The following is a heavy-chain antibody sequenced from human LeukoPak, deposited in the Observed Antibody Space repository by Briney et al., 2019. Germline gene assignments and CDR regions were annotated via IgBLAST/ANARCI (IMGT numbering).Heavy chain of an antibody. V-gene: IGHV1-69*13. CDR3: ARDSSSHHHISGAFDI. Sequence: ASVKVSCKASGGTFSSYAISWVRQAPGQGLEWMGGIIPIFGTANYAQKFQGRVTITADESTSTAYMELSSLRSEDTAVYYCARDSSSHHHISGAFDIWGQGTMVTVSS. J-gene: IGHJ3*02. CDR1: GGTFSSYA. D-gene: IGHD1-26*01. CDR2: IIPIFGTA.